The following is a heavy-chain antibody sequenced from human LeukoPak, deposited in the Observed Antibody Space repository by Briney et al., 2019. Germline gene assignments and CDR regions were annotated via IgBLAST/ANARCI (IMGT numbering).Heavy chain of an antibody. J-gene: IGHJ4*02. CDR1: GFTFSNAW. V-gene: IGHV3-15*01. CDR3: AKVSGWYQSFDY. Sequence: GGSLRLSCAASGFTFSNAWMSWVRQAPGKGLEWVGRIKSKTDGGTTDYAAPVKGRFTISRDDSKNTLYLQMNSLKTEDTAVYYCAKVSGWYQSFDYWGQGTLVTVSS. D-gene: IGHD6-19*01. CDR2: IKSKTDGGTT.